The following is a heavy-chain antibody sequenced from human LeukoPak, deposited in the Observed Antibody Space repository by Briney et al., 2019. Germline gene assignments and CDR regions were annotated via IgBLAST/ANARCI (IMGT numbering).Heavy chain of an antibody. CDR2: ISSSSSYI. V-gene: IGHV3-21*01. CDR3: ARDGVHHYYDSSGYFY. D-gene: IGHD3-22*01. J-gene: IGHJ4*02. CDR1: GFTFSSYS. Sequence: TGGSLRLSCAASGFTFSSYSMNWVRQAPGKGLEWVSSISSSSSYIYYADSVKGRFTISRDNAKNSLYLQMNSLRAEDTAVYYCARDGVHHYYDSSGYFYWGQGTLVTVSS.